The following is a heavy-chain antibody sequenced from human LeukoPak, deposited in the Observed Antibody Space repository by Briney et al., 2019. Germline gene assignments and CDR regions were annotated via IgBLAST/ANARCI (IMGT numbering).Heavy chain of an antibody. V-gene: IGHV3-43*02. CDR2: ISGDNP. CDR3: AKGLGRVSFSSDY. D-gene: IGHD3-16*01. CDR1: GFTFSTYW. J-gene: IGHJ4*02. Sequence: GGSLRLACAASGFTFSTYWMHWVRQAPGKGLVWVSLISGDNPYYADSVKGRFTISRDNSKNTLYLQMNNLRIEDTALYHRAKGLGRVSFSSDYWGQGILVTVSS.